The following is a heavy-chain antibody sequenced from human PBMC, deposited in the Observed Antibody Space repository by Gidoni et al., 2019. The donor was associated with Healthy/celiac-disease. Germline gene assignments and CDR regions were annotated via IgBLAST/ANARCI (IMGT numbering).Heavy chain of an antibody. CDR3: ARMAPVDTAMDYFDY. Sequence: EVQLVESGGGLVKPGGSLRLSCVASGFTFSSYSMNWVRQAPGKGPEWVSSISSGSNYIYYADSVKGRFTISRDNAKNSLYLQMNSLRAEDTAVYYCARMAPVDTAMDYFDYWGQGTLVTVSS. D-gene: IGHD5-18*01. CDR2: ISSGSNYI. CDR1: GFTFSSYS. V-gene: IGHV3-21*01. J-gene: IGHJ4*02.